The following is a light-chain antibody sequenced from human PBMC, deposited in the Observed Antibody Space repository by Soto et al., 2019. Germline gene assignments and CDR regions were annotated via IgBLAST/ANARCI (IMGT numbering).Light chain of an antibody. CDR2: DAS. V-gene: IGKV3-11*01. CDR1: HSVGRD. Sequence: EIVLTQSPATLSLSPGERATHSCRASHSVGRDFAWYQQKPGQIPRLLIYDASNRATGIPARFSGSGSGTDFTLIISSLEPEDFAVYYCQHRHNFGPGTKVEIK. CDR3: QHRHN. J-gene: IGKJ3*01.